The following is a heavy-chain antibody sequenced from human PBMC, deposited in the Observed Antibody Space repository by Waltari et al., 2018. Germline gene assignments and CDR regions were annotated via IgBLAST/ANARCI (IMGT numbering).Heavy chain of an antibody. D-gene: IGHD2-15*01. V-gene: IGHV1-2*06. CDR3: ARTPLGYCSGGSCYPFDY. CDR1: GYTFTVYY. Sequence: QVQLVPSGAEVKKPGASVKVSCKASGYTFTVYYIHWVRQAPGQGLEWMGRINPNSGGINEAQKCQGRVTMTRDTAISTAYMELSRLRSDDTAMYYCARTPLGYCSGGSCYPFDYWGQGTLVTVSS. CDR2: INPNSGGI. J-gene: IGHJ4*02.